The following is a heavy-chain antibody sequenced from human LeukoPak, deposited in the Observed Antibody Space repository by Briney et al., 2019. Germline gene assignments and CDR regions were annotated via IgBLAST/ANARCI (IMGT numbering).Heavy chain of an antibody. J-gene: IGHJ4*02. CDR1: GFTFSNYA. CDR2: ISASGSNT. D-gene: IGHD1-1*01. V-gene: IGHV3-23*01. CDR3: AKVVGTGTTPTDY. Sequence: GGSLRLSCAASGFTFSNYAMTWVRQAPGRGLECVSVISASGSNTDYADSVKGRFTISRDNSKNMVFLQMKSLRAKDTAVYYCAKVVGTGTTPTDYWGQGTLVTVSS.